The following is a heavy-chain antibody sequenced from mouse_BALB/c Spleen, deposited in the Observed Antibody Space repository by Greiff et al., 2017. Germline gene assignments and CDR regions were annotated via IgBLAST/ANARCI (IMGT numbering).Heavy chain of an antibody. CDR1: GYAFTNYL. V-gene: IGHV1-54*01. Sequence: QGQLQQSGAELVRPGTSVKVSCKASGYAFTNYLIEWVKQRPGQGLEWIGVINPGSGGTNYNEKFKGKATLTADKSSSTAYMQLSSLTSDDSAVYFCARSGVTTKDAMDYWGQGTSVTVSS. CDR3: ARSGVTTKDAMDY. D-gene: IGHD2-2*01. CDR2: INPGSGGT. J-gene: IGHJ4*01.